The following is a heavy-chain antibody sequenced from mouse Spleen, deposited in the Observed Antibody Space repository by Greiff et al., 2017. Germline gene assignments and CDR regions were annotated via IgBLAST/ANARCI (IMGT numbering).Heavy chain of an antibody. CDR1: GYTFTSYW. Sequence: VQLQQPGAELVRPGASVKLSCKASGYTFTSYWINWVKQRPGQGLEWIGNIYPSDSYTNYNQKFKDKATLTVDKSSSTAYMQLSSPTSEDSAVYYCTRYLDYWGQGTTLTVSS. CDR2: IYPSDSYT. CDR3: TRYLDY. J-gene: IGHJ2*01. V-gene: IGHV1-69*02.